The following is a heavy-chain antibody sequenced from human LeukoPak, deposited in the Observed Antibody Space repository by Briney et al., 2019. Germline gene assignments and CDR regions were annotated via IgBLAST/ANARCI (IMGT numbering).Heavy chain of an antibody. CDR2: ISYDGSSK. Sequence: GGSLRLSCAASGFTFSSYAVHRVRQAPGKGLEWVAVISYDGSSKYGDSVKGRFTISRDNSKKTLYLQMNSLRPEDTAVYYCARAHDYYDSSGHYYAGVFDYWGQGTLVTVSS. CDR3: ARAHDYYDSSGHYYAGVFDY. V-gene: IGHV3-30*17. J-gene: IGHJ4*02. D-gene: IGHD3-22*01. CDR1: GFTFSSYA.